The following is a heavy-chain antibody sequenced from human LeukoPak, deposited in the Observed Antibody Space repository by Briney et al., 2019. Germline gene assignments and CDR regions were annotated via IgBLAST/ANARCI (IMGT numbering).Heavy chain of an antibody. Sequence: GGSLRLSCAVSGFTFSTYSMNWVRQAPGKGLEWVSYIGSSSSTIYYADSVKGRFTISRDNAKNSLYLQMNSLRAEDTAVYYCARDPYCSGGSCYDGLDYWGQGTLVTVSS. CDR1: GFTFSTYS. D-gene: IGHD2-15*01. V-gene: IGHV3-48*04. J-gene: IGHJ4*02. CDR3: ARDPYCSGGSCYDGLDY. CDR2: IGSSSSTI.